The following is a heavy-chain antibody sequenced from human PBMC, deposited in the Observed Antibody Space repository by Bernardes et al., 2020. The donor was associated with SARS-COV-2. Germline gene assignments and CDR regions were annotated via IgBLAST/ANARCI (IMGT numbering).Heavy chain of an antibody. CDR3: AKDLSTNYGENYFDY. D-gene: IGHD4-17*01. CDR1: GFTFSSYG. J-gene: IGHJ4*02. CDR2: ISYDGSNK. V-gene: IGHV3-30*18. Sequence: GGSLRLSCAASGFTFSSYGMHWVRQAPGKGLEWVAVISYDGSNKYYADSVKGRFTISRDNSKNTLYLQMNSLRAEDTAVYYCAKDLSTNYGENYFDYWGQGTLVTVSS.